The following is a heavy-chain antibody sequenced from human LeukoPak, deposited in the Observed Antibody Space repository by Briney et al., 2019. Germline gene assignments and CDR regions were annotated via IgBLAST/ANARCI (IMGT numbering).Heavy chain of an antibody. V-gene: IGHV3-21*01. CDR3: AKPDKKGGYYYGSGSYSQYFQH. CDR1: GFTFSSYN. J-gene: IGHJ1*01. D-gene: IGHD3-10*01. CDR2: ISSRSNYI. Sequence: PGGSLRLSCAASGFTFSSYNMNWVRQAPGKGLEWVSSISSRSNYIYLADSLKGRFTISRDNAKNSLYLQMNSLRAEDTAMYYCAKPDKKGGYYYGSGSYSQYFQHWGQGTLVTVSS.